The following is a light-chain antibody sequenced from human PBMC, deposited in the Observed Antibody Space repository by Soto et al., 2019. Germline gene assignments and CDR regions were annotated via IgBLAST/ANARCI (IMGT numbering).Light chain of an antibody. CDR1: HSIRNF. J-gene: IGKJ1*01. V-gene: IGKV1-39*01. CDR3: QQNYLSPWT. Sequence: DIQMTQSPSSLSASVGERVTITCRTSHSIRNFLNWYQQKPGTVPKLLISTSSTLESGVPSRFSGGGSGTDFTLTINNLQPEDFATYFCQQNYLSPWTFGPGTRVEIK. CDR2: TSS.